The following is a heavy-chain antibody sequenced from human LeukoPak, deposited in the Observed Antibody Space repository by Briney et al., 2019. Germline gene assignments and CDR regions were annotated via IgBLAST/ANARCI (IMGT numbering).Heavy chain of an antibody. V-gene: IGHV3-23*01. J-gene: IGHJ3*02. Sequence: GGSLRLSCTASGFTFSSYAMTWVRQAPGKGLEWVSSIGGSDSSTYYEDSVKGRFTISRDNSKNTLYLQMNSLRAEDTAVYYCAKVSIWGQGTMVTVSS. CDR3: AKVSI. CDR1: GFTFSSYA. CDR2: IGGSDSST.